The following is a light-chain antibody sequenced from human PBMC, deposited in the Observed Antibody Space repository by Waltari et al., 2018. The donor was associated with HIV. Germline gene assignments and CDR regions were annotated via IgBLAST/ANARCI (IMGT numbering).Light chain of an antibody. CDR2: DVS. CDR1: SSDVGGYNY. V-gene: IGLV2-14*03. Sequence: QSALTQPASVSGSPGQSITISCTGTSSDVGGYNYVSWYQQHPGKAPKLMIFDVSNLPSGVSNRFAGSKSGNTASLTISGLQAEDEAYYYCSSYTSSSPYAFGTGTKVTVL. J-gene: IGLJ1*01. CDR3: SSYTSSSPYA.